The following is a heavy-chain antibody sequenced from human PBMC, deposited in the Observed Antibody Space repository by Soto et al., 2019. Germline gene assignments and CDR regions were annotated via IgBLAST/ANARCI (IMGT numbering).Heavy chain of an antibody. D-gene: IGHD6-6*01. CDR2: IYYSGST. Sequence: SETLSLTCTVSGGSISSYYWSWIRQPPGKGLEWIGYIYYSGSTNYNPSLKSRVTISVDTSKNQFSLKLSSVTAADTAVYYCARDDSSSFDSWGQGTLVTVSS. J-gene: IGHJ5*01. CDR1: GGSISSYY. CDR3: ARDDSSSFDS. V-gene: IGHV4-59*01.